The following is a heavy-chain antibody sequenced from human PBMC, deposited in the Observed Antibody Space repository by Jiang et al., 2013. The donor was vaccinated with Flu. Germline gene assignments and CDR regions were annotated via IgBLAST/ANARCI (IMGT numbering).Heavy chain of an antibody. CDR3: ARRGGSGSYYYYYYGMDV. CDR1: GGTFSSYA. V-gene: IGHV1-69*01. Sequence: GAEVKKPGSSVKVSCKASGGTFSSYAISWVRQAPGQGLEWMGGIIPIFGTANYAQKFQGRVTITADESTSTAYMELSSLRSEDTAVYYCARRGGSGSYYYYYYGMDVWGQGTTVTVSS. CDR2: IIPIFGTA. J-gene: IGHJ6*02. D-gene: IGHD3-10*01.